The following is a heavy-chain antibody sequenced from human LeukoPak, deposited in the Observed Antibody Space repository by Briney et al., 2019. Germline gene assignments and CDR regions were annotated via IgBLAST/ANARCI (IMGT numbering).Heavy chain of an antibody. Sequence: SETLPLTCPVSGGSISSSSYYWGWIRPPPGKGLEWIGSIYYSGSTYYNPSLKSRVTISVDTSKNQFSLKLSSVTAADTAVYYCARDRVGAPYYFDYWGQGTLVTVSS. CDR2: IYYSGST. CDR3: ARDRVGAPYYFDY. V-gene: IGHV4-39*07. J-gene: IGHJ4*02. D-gene: IGHD1-26*01. CDR1: GGSISSSSYY.